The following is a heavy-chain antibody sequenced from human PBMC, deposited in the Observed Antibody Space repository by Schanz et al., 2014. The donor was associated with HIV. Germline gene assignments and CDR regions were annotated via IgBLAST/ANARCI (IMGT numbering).Heavy chain of an antibody. J-gene: IGHJ4*02. V-gene: IGHV3-48*01. CDR1: GFSFSTYG. CDR3: ARVKGAVDY. Sequence: EDQLVESGGGLVQPGGSLRLSCAASGFSFSTYGMSWVRQAPGKGLECLSYISGSGATTYYADSVKGRFTISRDNAKSSLYLQMNSLRAEDTAVYYCARVKGAVDYWGQGTLVTVSS. CDR2: ISGSGATT.